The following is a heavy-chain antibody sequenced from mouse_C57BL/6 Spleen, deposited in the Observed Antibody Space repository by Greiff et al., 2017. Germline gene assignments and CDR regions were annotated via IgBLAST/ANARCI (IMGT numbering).Heavy chain of an antibody. J-gene: IGHJ4*01. CDR1: GYAFSSSW. CDR3: ARPTVVAMDY. Sequence: VKLQESGPELVKPGASVKISCKASGYAFSSSWMNWVKQRPGKGLEWIGRIYPGDGDTNYNGKFKGKATLTADKSSSTAYMQLSSLTSEDSAVYFCARPTVVAMDYWGQGTSVTVSS. D-gene: IGHD1-1*01. V-gene: IGHV1-82*01. CDR2: IYPGDGDT.